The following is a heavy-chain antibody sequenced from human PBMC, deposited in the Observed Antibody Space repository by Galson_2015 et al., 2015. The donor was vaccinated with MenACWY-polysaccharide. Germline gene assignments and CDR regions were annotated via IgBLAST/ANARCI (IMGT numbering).Heavy chain of an antibody. D-gene: IGHD2-15*01. CDR2: LYPGDSTA. V-gene: IGHV5-51*01. Sequence: GYTFTDYWLGWVRQMPGKSLEWMGLLYPGDSTAKYSPSFQGQVSMSADKSLTSAYLQWSSLKASDTAMYYCARVIGGYCSGRTCSAAFDIWGQGTVVIVSS. CDR1: GYTFTDYW. CDR3: ARVIGGYCSGRTCSAAFDI. J-gene: IGHJ3*02.